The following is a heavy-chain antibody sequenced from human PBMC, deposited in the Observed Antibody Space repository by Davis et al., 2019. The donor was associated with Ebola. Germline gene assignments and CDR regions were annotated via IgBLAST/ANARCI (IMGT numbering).Heavy chain of an antibody. CDR2: IYSGGST. D-gene: IGHD4-17*01. J-gene: IGHJ3*01. CDR1: GVTITTNY. V-gene: IGHV3-53*01. CDR3: ARAEDDYGDYLDALDV. Sequence: PGGSLRLSCSASGVTITTNYMSWVRQVSGKGLEWVSLIYSGGSTTYADSVKGRFTISRDTSKNTIYLQMNYLRVDDTGVYYCARAEDDYGDYLDALDVWGQGTLVTVSS.